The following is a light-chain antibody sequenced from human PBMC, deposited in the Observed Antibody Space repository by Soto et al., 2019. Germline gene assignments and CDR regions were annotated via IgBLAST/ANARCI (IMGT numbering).Light chain of an antibody. CDR3: QQSYATPLT. CDR1: QSISTY. J-gene: IGKJ4*01. CDR2: AAS. V-gene: IGKV1-39*01. Sequence: DIQMTQSPYSLSASVGDTVTITCRASQSISTYLNWYQKKAGEAPELLIYAASSLQSGVPLRFTGSGSGTDFTLTILSLQPEDVATYYCQQSYATPLTFGGGTKVEIK.